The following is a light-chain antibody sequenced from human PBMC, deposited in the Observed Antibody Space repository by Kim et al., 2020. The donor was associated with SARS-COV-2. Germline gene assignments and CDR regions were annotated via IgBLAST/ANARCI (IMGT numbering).Light chain of an antibody. CDR3: QQYNNHSYT. CDR1: QSISSG. CDR2: QAC. V-gene: IGKV1-5*03. Sequence: SESGGDRVTITCRASQSISSGVAWYQQKPGKAPKLLIYQACTLQGGVPSRFSGSGSGTQFTLTISNLQPDDFASYYCQQYNNHSYTFGQGTKLEI. J-gene: IGKJ2*01.